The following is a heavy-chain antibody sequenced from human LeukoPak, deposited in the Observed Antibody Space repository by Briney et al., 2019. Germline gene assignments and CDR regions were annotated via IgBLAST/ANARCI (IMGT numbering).Heavy chain of an antibody. V-gene: IGHV4-34*01. CDR1: GGSFNGYY. CDR3: ARGGGSGWYYFDY. J-gene: IGHJ4*02. Sequence: SETLSLTCAVYGGSFNGYYWSWIRQPPGKGLEWIGEINHSGSTNYNPSLKSRVTISVDTSKNQFSLKLSSVTAADTAVYYCARGGGSGWYYFDYWGQGTLVTVSS. CDR2: INHSGST. D-gene: IGHD6-19*01.